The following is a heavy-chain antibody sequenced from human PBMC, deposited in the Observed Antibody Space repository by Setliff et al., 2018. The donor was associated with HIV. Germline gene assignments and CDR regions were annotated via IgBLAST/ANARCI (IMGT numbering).Heavy chain of an antibody. J-gene: IGHJ4*02. CDR1: GYSISSRYY. Sequence: SETLSLTCTVSGYSISSRYYWGWIRQPPGKGLEWIGSVYHTGSTYYNPSLKSRVTMSAGTSKNQFSLKLSSVTAADTAVYYCASSPAWRSDSGLHTFDYWGQGTLVTVSS. CDR2: VYHTGST. V-gene: IGHV4-38-2*02. CDR3: ASSPAWRSDSGLHTFDY. D-gene: IGHD2-15*01.